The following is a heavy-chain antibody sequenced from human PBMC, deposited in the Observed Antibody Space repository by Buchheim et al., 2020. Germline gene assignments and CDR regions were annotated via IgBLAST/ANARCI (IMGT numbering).Heavy chain of an antibody. CDR3: AKGVIGGDGYGFDY. CDR2: ISYDGSNK. CDR1: GFTFSSYG. V-gene: IGHV3-30*18. J-gene: IGHJ4*02. Sequence: QVQLVESGGGVVQPGRSLRLSCAASGFTFSSYGMHWVRQAPGKGLEWVAVISYDGSNKYYADSVKGRFTISRDNSKNTLYLQMNSLRAEDTAVYYCAKGVIGGDGYGFDYWGQGTL. D-gene: IGHD5-24*01.